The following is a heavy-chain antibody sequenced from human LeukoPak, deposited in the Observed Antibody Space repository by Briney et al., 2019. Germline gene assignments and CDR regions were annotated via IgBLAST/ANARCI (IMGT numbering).Heavy chain of an antibody. V-gene: IGHV1-69*06. CDR2: IIPIFGTA. CDR1: GGTFSSYA. Sequence: ASVKVSCKASGGTFSSYAISWVRQAPGQGLEWMGGIIPIFGTANYAQKFQGRVTITADKSTSTAYMELSSLRSEDTAVYYCARDRAELNNDYWGQGTLVTVSS. J-gene: IGHJ4*02. CDR3: ARDRAELNNDY. D-gene: IGHD1/OR15-1a*01.